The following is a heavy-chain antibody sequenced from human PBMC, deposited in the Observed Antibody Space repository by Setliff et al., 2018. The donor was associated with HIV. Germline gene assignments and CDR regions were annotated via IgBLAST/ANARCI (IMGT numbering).Heavy chain of an antibody. Sequence: GGSLRLSCAASGFTFSDYYMSWIRQAPGKGLEWVSYISSRGSTIYYADSVKGRFTISRDNAKNSLYLQMNTLRAEDTAVYFCARSPYGDYGLDYWGQGILVTVSS. CDR2: ISSRGSTI. CDR3: ARSPYGDYGLDY. D-gene: IGHD4-17*01. V-gene: IGHV3-11*04. CDR1: GFTFSDYY. J-gene: IGHJ4*02.